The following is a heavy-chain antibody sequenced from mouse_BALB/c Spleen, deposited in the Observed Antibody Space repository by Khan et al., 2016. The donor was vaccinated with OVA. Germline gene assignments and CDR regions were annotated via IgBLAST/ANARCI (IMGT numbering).Heavy chain of an antibody. CDR1: GYSITSDYA. J-gene: IGHJ2*01. V-gene: IGHV3-2*02. Sequence: EVQLQESGPGLVKPSQSLSLTCTVTGYSITSDYAWNWIRQFPGNKLEWMGYISYSGRTSYNPSLKSRISITRDPSKNQFFLQLNSLTTEATATYYCSRSVTITTVVATDFDYWGQGTTLTVSS. CDR2: ISYSGRT. CDR3: SRSVTITTVVATDFDY. D-gene: IGHD1-1*01.